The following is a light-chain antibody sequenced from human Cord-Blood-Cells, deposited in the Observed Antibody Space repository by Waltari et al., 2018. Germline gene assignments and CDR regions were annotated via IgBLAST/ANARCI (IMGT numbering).Light chain of an antibody. J-gene: IGKJ1*01. V-gene: IGKV1-33*01. CDR2: DAS. Sequence: DIQMTQSPSSLSASVGDRVTITCPASQDIINYLNWYQQKPGKAPKLRIYDASNLETGVPSRFSGSGSGTDFTFTISSLQPEDIATYYCQQYDNLPWTFGQGTKVEIK. CDR3: QQYDNLPWT. CDR1: QDIINY.